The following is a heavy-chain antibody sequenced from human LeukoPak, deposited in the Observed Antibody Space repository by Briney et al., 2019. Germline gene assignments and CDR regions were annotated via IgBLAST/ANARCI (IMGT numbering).Heavy chain of an antibody. V-gene: IGHV1-2*02. J-gene: IGHJ6*03. D-gene: IGHD3-22*01. CDR1: GYSFTGYY. CDR3: ARGYDSSGYPLHYYYYYYMDV. CDR2: INANSGGT. Sequence: AAVKVSCKASGYSFTGYYLHWVRQAPGQGLEWMGWINANSGGTNYAQKFQGRVTMTRDTSISTVYMELSRLTSDGTAVYYCARGYDSSGYPLHYYYYYYMDVWGKGTTVTVSS.